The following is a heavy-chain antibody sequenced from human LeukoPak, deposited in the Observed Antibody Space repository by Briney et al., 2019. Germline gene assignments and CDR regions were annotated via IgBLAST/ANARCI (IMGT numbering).Heavy chain of an antibody. D-gene: IGHD5-18*01. CDR1: GFTFSSYS. J-gene: IGHJ4*02. CDR2: VLYDGNEK. CDR3: AKSYGYAYPFDY. V-gene: IGHV3-30*02. Sequence: PGGSLRLSCAASGFTFSSYSMNWVRQAPGKGLEWVAFVLYDGNEKYYTDSVKGRFTISRDNSQNTLFLQLNSLRAEDTAVYYCAKSYGYAYPFDYWGQGTLVTVSS.